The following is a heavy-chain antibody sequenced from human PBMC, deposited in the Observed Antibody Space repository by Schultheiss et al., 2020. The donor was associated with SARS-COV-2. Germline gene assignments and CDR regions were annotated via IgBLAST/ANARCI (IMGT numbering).Heavy chain of an antibody. D-gene: IGHD4-17*01. CDR2: IYYSGST. V-gene: IGHV4-59*01. CDR1: GGSISSYY. Sequence: LETLSLTCTVSGGSISSYYWSWIRQPPGKGLEWIGYIYYSGSTNYNPSLKSRVTISVDTSKNQFSLKLSSVTAADTAVYYCARVPYGDPYWYFDLWGRGTLVTVSS. CDR3: ARVPYGDPYWYFDL. J-gene: IGHJ2*01.